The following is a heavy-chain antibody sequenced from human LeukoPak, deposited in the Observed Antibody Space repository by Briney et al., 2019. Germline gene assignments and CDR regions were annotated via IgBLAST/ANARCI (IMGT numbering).Heavy chain of an antibody. J-gene: IGHJ4*02. CDR3: ARVWRSGRYGGFDY. V-gene: IGHV3-11*06. D-gene: IGHD4-23*01. CDR2: ISSSSSYA. Sequence: GGSLRLSCAASGFTFSDYYMIWIRQAPGKGLEWVSYISSSSSYANYADSVKGRFTISRDNAKNSLYLQMNSLRAADTAVYYCARVWRSGRYGGFDYWGQGTLVTVSS. CDR1: GFTFSDYY.